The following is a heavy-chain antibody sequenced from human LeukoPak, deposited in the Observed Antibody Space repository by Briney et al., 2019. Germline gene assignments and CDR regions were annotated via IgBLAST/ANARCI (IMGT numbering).Heavy chain of an antibody. CDR2: INPNSGGT. V-gene: IGHV1-2*02. J-gene: IGHJ4*02. D-gene: IGHD3-16*01. CDR1: GYTFTSYD. CDR3: AREGGYDYVPRFGY. Sequence: ASVKVSCKASGYTFTSYDINWVRQAPGQGLEWMGWINPNSGGTNYAQKFQGRVTMTRDTSISTAYMELSRLRSDDTAVYYCAREGGYDYVPRFGYWGQGTLVTVSS.